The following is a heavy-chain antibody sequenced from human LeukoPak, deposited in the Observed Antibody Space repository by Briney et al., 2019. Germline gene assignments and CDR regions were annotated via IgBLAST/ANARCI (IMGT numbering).Heavy chain of an antibody. D-gene: IGHD3-16*02. V-gene: IGHV3-7*01. Sequence: GGSLRLSCAASGFTFSDSWMSWVRQAPGKGLEWVANMNQDGSEKDYVDSVKGRFTISRDNARNSLYLQMGSLRAEDTAVYYCAKDVIRLGELSSCDYWGQGTLVTVSS. CDR3: AKDVIRLGELSSCDY. CDR1: GFTFSDSW. CDR2: MNQDGSEK. J-gene: IGHJ4*02.